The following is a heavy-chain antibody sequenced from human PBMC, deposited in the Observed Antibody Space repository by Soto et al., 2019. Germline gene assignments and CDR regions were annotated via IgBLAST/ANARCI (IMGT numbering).Heavy chain of an antibody. CDR3: ARDAYWNHYGMLV. D-gene: IGHD1-1*01. V-gene: IGHV4-34*01. CDR2: INHSGST. CDR1: GGSFSGYY. J-gene: IGHJ6*02. Sequence: SQTLSLTCAVYGGSFSGYYWSWIRQPPGKGLEWIGEINHSGSTNYNPSLKSRVTISVDTSKKQFSLKLSSVTAADTAVYYCARDAYWNHYGMLVWGQGTTVTVSS.